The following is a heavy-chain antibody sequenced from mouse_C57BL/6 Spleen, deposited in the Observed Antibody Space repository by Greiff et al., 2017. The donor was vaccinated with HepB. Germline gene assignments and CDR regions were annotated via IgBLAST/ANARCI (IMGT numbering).Heavy chain of an antibody. V-gene: IGHV1-81*01. J-gene: IGHJ1*03. CDR3: ARRGITTVVPNGYFDV. CDR2: IYPRSGNT. Sequence: VKLQESGAELARPGASVKLSCKASGYTFTSYGISWVKQRTGQGLEWIGEIYPRSGNTYYNEKFKGKATLTADKSSSTAYMELRSLASEDSAVYFCARRGITTVVPNGYFDVWGTGTTVTVSS. D-gene: IGHD1-1*01. CDR1: GYTFTSYG.